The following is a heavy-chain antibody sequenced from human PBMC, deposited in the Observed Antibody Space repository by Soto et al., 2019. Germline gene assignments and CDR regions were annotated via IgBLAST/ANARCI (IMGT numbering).Heavy chain of an antibody. D-gene: IGHD2-15*01. CDR3: ARHQXVVAATYPTNDAFDI. V-gene: IGHV5-51*01. Sequence: GECLKLSCKGSGHSFTRYWTGWVRQMPGKGLEWMGIIYPGDSDTRYSPSFQGQVTISADKSISTAYLQWSSLKASDTAMYYCARHQXVVAATYPTNDAFDIWGQGTMVTVSS. J-gene: IGHJ3*02. CDR2: IYPGDSDT. CDR1: GHSFTRYW.